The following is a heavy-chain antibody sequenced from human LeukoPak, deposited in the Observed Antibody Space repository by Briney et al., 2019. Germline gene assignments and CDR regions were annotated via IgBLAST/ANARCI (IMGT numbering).Heavy chain of an antibody. J-gene: IGHJ4*01. CDR1: GFTFSSYE. D-gene: IGHD5-24*01. V-gene: IGHV3-48*03. CDR2: ISSSGSTI. CDR3: ARGASRGFDY. Sequence: PGGSLRLSCAASGFTFSSYEMNWVRQAPGKGLEWVSYISSSGSTIYYADSVKGRFTISRDNAKNSLYLQMNSLRDEDTAVYYCARGASRGFDYWGHGTLVTVSS.